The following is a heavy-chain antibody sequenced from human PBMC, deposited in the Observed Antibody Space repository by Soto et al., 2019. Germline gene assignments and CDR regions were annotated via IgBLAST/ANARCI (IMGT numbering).Heavy chain of an antibody. CDR1: GFTFSSYG. CDR2: ISYEGSNK. J-gene: IGHJ6*03. V-gene: IGHV3-30*18. Sequence: GGYLRLSCAASGFTFSSYGMHWVRQAPGKGLEWETVISYEGSNKYYADAVMGRFTISRDNSTNTLFLQMISLRAEDAAVYYCSKGGMVRGAIIKYYYYYMDVWGKGTTVTVSS. D-gene: IGHD3-10*01. CDR3: SKGGMVRGAIIKYYYYYMDV.